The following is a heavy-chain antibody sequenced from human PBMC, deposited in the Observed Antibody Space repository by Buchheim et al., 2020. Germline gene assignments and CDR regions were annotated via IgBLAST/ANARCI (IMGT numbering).Heavy chain of an antibody. CDR1: GFTVSSNY. CDR2: IYSGGST. CDR3: ARESYDSSGEGPAYYYYYGMDV. Sequence: EVQLVESGGGLVQPGGSLRLSCAASGFTVSSNYMSWVRQAPGKGLEWVSVIYSGGSTYYADSGKGRFTISRENSKNTLYLQMNSLRAEDTAVYYCARESYDSSGEGPAYYYYYGMDVWGQGTT. D-gene: IGHD3-22*01. V-gene: IGHV3-66*02. J-gene: IGHJ6*02.